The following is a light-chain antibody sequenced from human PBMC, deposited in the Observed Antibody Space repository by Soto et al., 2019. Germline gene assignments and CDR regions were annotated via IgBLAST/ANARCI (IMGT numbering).Light chain of an antibody. V-gene: IGKV1-5*01. CDR2: DVS. Sequence: DIQMTQSPSTLSASVGDRVTITCRTSQSISNWLAWYQQKPGKAPELLIYDVSNLESEVPSRFSGSGSGTEFTLTISSLQPDDFATYYCQQYNTYMLTFGGGTKVEIK. CDR3: QQYNTYMLT. CDR1: QSISNW. J-gene: IGKJ4*01.